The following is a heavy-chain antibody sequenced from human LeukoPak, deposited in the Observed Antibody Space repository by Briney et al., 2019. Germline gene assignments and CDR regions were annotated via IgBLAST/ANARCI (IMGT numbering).Heavy chain of an antibody. D-gene: IGHD1-26*01. V-gene: IGHV1-2*02. CDR3: ARVIRSGSYSSNYYYMDV. CDR1: GYTFTGYY. J-gene: IGHJ6*03. Sequence: ASVKVSCKASGYTFTGYYMHWVRQAPGQGLEWMGWIDPNSGGTNYAQKFQGRVTMTRDTSISTAYMELSRLRSDDTAVYYCARVIRSGSYSSNYYYMDVWGKGTTVTVSS. CDR2: IDPNSGGT.